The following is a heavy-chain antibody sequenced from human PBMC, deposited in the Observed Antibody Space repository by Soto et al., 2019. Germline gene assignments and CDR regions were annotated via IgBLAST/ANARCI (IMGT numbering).Heavy chain of an antibody. J-gene: IGHJ4*02. CDR1: GFTFSDYY. V-gene: IGHV3-11*01. Sequence: QVQLVESGGGLVKPGGSLRLSCAASGFTFSDYYMSWIRQAPGKGLEWVSYISSSGTGIYYAESVKGRFTISRDNAKNSLYLQMNSLRAEDTAVYYCASVRQQDFLDYWGQGTLVTVSP. CDR3: ASVRQQDFLDY. D-gene: IGHD2-8*01. CDR2: ISSSGTGI.